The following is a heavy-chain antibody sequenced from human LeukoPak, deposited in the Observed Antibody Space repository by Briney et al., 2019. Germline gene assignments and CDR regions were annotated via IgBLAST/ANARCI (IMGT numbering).Heavy chain of an antibody. CDR3: ARRGSENYYHSSGYYPFDY. J-gene: IGHJ4*02. V-gene: IGHV5-51*01. Sequence: PGESLKISCQGSGYSFTSYWIGWVRQMPGKGLEWMGIIYPSDSTTRYSPSFQGQVTISADKSISTAYLQWSSLKASDTAMYYCARRGSENYYHSSGYYPFDYWGQGSLVTVSS. CDR2: IYPSDSTT. D-gene: IGHD3-22*01. CDR1: GYSFTSYW.